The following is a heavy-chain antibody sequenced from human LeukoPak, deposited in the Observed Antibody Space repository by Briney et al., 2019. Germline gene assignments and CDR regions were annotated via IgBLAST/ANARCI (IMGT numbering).Heavy chain of an antibody. Sequence: GGSLRLSCAASGFRLSTYWMSWVRQAPGKGLEWVANIKQDGGHKNYVDSVKGRFTISRDNAKNSLYLQMNSLRVEDTAIYYCARETPDSSGWDWGQGTLVTVSS. CDR1: GFRLSTYW. CDR3: ARETPDSSGWD. J-gene: IGHJ4*02. V-gene: IGHV3-7*01. CDR2: IKQDGGHK. D-gene: IGHD6-19*01.